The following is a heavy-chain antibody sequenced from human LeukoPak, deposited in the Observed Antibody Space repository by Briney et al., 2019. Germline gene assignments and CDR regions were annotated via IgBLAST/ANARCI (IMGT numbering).Heavy chain of an antibody. Sequence: PSETLSLTCTVSGGSISSGGYYWSWIRQHPGKGLEWIGYLYYSGSTYYNPSLKSQVTIAVDTSKNQFSLKLSSVTAAGTGVYLCARDSTTDFDYWGQGTLVTVSS. CDR2: LYYSGST. CDR3: ARDSTTDFDY. D-gene: IGHD2/OR15-2a*01. CDR1: GGSISSGGYY. J-gene: IGHJ4*02. V-gene: IGHV4-31*01.